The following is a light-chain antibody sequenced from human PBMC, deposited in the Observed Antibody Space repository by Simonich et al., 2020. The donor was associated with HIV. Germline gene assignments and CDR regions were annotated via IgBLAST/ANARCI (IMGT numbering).Light chain of an antibody. CDR2: GNS. CDR3: QSYDSSLSGVV. CDR1: SSNIGAGYD. J-gene: IGLJ2*01. Sequence: QSVLTQPPSVSGAPGQRVTISCTGSSSNIGAGYDVHWYQQLPGKAPKLLIYGNSNRPSGVPDRFSGSKSGTSAFLAITGLQAKDEADYYCQSYDSSLSGVVFGGGTKLTVL. V-gene: IGLV1-40*01.